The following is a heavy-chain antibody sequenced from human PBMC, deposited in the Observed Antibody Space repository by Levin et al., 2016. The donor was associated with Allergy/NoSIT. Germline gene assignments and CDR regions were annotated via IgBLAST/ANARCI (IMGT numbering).Heavy chain of an antibody. Sequence: SETLSLTCAISGDSVSNSNAAWTWLRQSPSRGLEWLGRTYYRSRWYNNYAVSVQSRITVNPDTAKNQFSLQLSSVTPEDTAVYYCARDNGDSSGYYNWFDPWGQGTLVTVSS. CDR3: ARDNGDSSGYYNWFDP. D-gene: IGHD3-22*01. J-gene: IGHJ5*02. CDR2: TYYRSRWYN. CDR1: GDSVSNSNAA. V-gene: IGHV6-1*01.